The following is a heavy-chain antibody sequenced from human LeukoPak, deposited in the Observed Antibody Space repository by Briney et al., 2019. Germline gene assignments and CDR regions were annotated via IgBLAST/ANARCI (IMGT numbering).Heavy chain of an antibody. J-gene: IGHJ4*02. CDR2: INHSGST. CDR1: GFTFSSYS. V-gene: IGHV4-34*01. D-gene: IGHD2-2*01. CDR3: ARDKRHCSSTSCTNY. Sequence: GSLRLSCAASGFTFSSYSMNWIRQPPGKGLEWIGEINHSGSTNYNPSLKSRVTISVDTSKNQFSLKLSSVTAADTAVYYCARDKRHCSSTSCTNYWGQGTLVTVSS.